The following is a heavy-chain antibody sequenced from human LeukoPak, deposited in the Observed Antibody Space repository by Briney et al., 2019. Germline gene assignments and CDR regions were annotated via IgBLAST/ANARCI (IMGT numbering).Heavy chain of an antibody. J-gene: IGHJ4*02. CDR2: IYSGGST. CDR3: ARGMRRGYYDC. CDR1: GFTFSSYE. D-gene: IGHD3-22*01. Sequence: GGSLRLSCAASGFTFSSYEMNWVRQAPGKGLEWVSVIYSGGSTYYADSVKGRFTISRDNSKNTLYLQMNSLRAEDTAVYYCARGMRRGYYDCWGQGTLVTVSS. V-gene: IGHV3-66*02.